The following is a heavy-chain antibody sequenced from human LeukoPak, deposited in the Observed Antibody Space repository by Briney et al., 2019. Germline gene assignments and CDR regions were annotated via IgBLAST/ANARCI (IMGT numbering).Heavy chain of an antibody. D-gene: IGHD6-13*01. CDR1: GYTFTSYD. J-gene: IGHJ4*02. V-gene: IGHV1-8*01. CDR2: MNPNSGNT. Sequence: GASVKVSCKASGYTFTSYDINWVRQATGQGLEWMGWMNPNSGNTGYAQKFQGRVTMTRNTSISTAYMELSCLRSEDTAVYYCARRRIAAARFDYWGQGTLVTVSS. CDR3: ARRRIAAARFDY.